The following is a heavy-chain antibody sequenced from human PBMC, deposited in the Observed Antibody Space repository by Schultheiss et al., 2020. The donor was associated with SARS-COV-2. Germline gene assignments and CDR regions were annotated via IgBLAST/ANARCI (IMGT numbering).Heavy chain of an antibody. V-gene: IGHV3-66*02. CDR3: ATQGRVPPNKYYYYMDD. Sequence: GESLKISWAASGFTVSSNYMSWVRQAPGKGLEWVSVIYSGGSTYYADSVKGRFTISRDNSKNTQYLQMNSLRAEDTAVYYCATQGRVPPNKYYYYMDDWGEGTTVTVSS. D-gene: IGHD1/OR15-1a*01. CDR1: GFTVSSNY. CDR2: IYSGGST. J-gene: IGHJ6*03.